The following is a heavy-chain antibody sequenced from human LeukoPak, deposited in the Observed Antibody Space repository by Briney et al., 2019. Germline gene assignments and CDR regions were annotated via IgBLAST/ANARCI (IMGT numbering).Heavy chain of an antibody. CDR2: ISWDSGSI. CDR1: GFTFDNYA. J-gene: IGHJ4*02. D-gene: IGHD6-19*01. Sequence: GWSLRLSCAASGFTFDNYAMHWVRQTPGKGLEWVSGISWDSGSINYADSVKGRFTISRDNAKNSLFLQMKSLRTEDTALYYCARDIFSVAGPDLDCWGQGTQVTVSS. CDR3: ARDIFSVAGPDLDC. V-gene: IGHV3-9*01.